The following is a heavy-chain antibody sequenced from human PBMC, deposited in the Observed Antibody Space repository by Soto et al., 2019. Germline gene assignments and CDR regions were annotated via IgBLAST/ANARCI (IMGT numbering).Heavy chain of an antibody. CDR1: GYTFTSYG. CDR3: ARCSPIAARSYYYYGMDV. Sequence: ASVKVSCKASGYTFTSYGISWVRQSPGQGLEWMGWISAYNGNTNYAQKLQGRVTMTTDTSTSTAYMELRSLRSDDTAVYYCARCSPIAARSYYYYGMDVWGQGTTVTVSS. CDR2: ISAYNGNT. J-gene: IGHJ6*02. V-gene: IGHV1-18*01. D-gene: IGHD6-6*01.